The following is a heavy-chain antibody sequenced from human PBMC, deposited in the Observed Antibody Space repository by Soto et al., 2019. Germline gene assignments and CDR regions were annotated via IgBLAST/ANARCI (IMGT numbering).Heavy chain of an antibody. Sequence: PGESLKISCKGSGYSFTSYWIGWVRQMPGKGLEWMGIIYPGDSDTRYSSSFQGQVTISADKSISTAYLQWSSLKASDTAMYYCARVFTMVRGVVYNWFDSWGQGTLVTVSS. CDR1: GYSFTSYW. CDR3: ARVFTMVRGVVYNWFDS. D-gene: IGHD3-10*01. J-gene: IGHJ5*01. V-gene: IGHV5-51*01. CDR2: IYPGDSDT.